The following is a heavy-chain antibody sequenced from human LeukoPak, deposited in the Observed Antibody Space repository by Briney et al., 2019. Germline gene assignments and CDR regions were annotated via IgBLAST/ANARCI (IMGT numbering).Heavy chain of an antibody. J-gene: IGHJ4*02. CDR2: INSDGSST. CDR1: GFTFSSYW. CDR3: AMGPYYYDSSGYYY. Sequence: PGGSLRLSCAASGFTFSSYWMHWVRHAPGKGLVWVSRINSDGSSTSYADSVKGRFTISRDNAKNTLYLQMNSLRAEDTAVYYCAMGPYYYDSSGYYYWGQGTLVTVSS. V-gene: IGHV3-74*01. D-gene: IGHD3-22*01.